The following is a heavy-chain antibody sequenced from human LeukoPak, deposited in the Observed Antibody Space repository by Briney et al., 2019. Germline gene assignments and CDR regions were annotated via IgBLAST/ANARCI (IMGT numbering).Heavy chain of an antibody. Sequence: PSETLSLTCTVSGGSISSYYWSWIRQPPGKGLEWIGYIYYSGSTNYNPSLKSRVTISVDTSKNQFSLKLSSVTAADTAVYYCARENYVRGNPHFDPWGQGTLVTVSS. V-gene: IGHV4-59*01. CDR2: IYYSGST. J-gene: IGHJ5*02. D-gene: IGHD3-16*01. CDR1: GGSISSYY. CDR3: ARENYVRGNPHFDP.